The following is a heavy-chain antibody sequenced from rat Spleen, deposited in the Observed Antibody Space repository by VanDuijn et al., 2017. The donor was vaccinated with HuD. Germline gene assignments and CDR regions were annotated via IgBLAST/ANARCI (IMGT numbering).Heavy chain of an antibody. CDR1: GFSLTSTR. CDR3: ARSRSRNYDVLFDY. CDR2: LWTGGST. J-gene: IGHJ2*01. D-gene: IGHD1-12*01. Sequence: QVQLKESGPGLVQPSQTLSLTCTVSGFSLTSTRVRWVRQPPGKGLEWMGVLWTGGSTAYNPHLKSRLSISRDTSKNQVFLEMNSLQTEDTATYYCARSRSRNYDVLFDYWGQGVRVTVSS. V-gene: IGHV2-47*01.